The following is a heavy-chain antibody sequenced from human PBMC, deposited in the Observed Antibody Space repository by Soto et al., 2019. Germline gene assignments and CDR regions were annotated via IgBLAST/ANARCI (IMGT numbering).Heavy chain of an antibody. D-gene: IGHD5-12*01. CDR2: IYVTGAV. J-gene: IGHJ5*02. V-gene: IGHV4-31*03. Sequence: PSETLSLTCSVSGAAISSGNYYWSWIRQVPGKGLEWIGHIYVTGAVDYNPSPRDRITISQDTSERQFSLNLRLVTAADTAVYYCARLRSATNSYEWFDPWGQGTLVTVSS. CDR3: ARLRSATNSYEWFDP. CDR1: GAAISSGNYY.